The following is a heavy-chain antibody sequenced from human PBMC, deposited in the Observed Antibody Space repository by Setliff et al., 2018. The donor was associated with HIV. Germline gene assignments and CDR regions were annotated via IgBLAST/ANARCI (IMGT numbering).Heavy chain of an antibody. CDR3: ASYRKAERWLQLGGNFDY. CDR2: IYYSGST. V-gene: IGHV4-59*04. D-gene: IGHD5-12*01. CDR1: GDSIGTYS. J-gene: IGHJ4*02. Sequence: SETLSLTCAVSGDSIGTYSWHWLRQPPGKGLEWIGYIYYSGSTYYNPSLKSRVTISVDTSKNQFSLKLSSVTAADTAVYYCASYRKAERWLQLGGNFDYWGQGTLVTVSS.